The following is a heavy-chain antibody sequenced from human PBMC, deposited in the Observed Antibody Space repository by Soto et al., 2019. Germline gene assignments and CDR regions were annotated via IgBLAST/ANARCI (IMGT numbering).Heavy chain of an antibody. J-gene: IGHJ4*02. D-gene: IGHD2-2*03. CDR1: GGSFSGYY. CDR2: INHSGST. Sequence: PSETLSLTCAVYGGSFSGYYWSWIRQPPGKGLEWIGEINHSGSTNYNPSLKSRVTISVDTSKNQFSLKLSSVTAADTAVYYCARGWILSGYYFDYWGQGTLVTVSS. CDR3: ARGWILSGYYFDY. V-gene: IGHV4-34*01.